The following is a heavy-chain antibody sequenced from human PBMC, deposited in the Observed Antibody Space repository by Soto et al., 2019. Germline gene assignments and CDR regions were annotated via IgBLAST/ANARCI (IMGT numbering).Heavy chain of an antibody. Sequence: QVQLVQSGAEVKKPGASVKVSCKASGYTFTSYDINWGRQATGQGLEWMGWMNPNSGNTGYAQKFQGRVTMTRNTSISTAYMELSSLRSEGTAVYYCARERSSGWYVDYWGPGTLVTVSS. V-gene: IGHV1-8*01. CDR2: MNPNSGNT. D-gene: IGHD6-19*01. J-gene: IGHJ4*02. CDR1: GYTFTSYD. CDR3: ARERSSGWYVDY.